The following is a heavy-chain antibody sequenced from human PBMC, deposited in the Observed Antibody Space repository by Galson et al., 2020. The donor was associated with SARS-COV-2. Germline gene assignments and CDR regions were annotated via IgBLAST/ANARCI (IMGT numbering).Heavy chain of an antibody. V-gene: IGHV4-39*01. Sequence: SETLSLTCTVSGDSISRTNYYWVWIRQPPGKGPEWIGSIYYSGRPYYNASLKSRVTISVETSKNRFSLKLSSGTTADTAIYFCARQGVIGEHILRGSKFDYWGQGILVTVSS. CDR1: GDSISRTNYY. CDR2: IYYSGRP. CDR3: ARQGVIGEHILRGSKFDY. J-gene: IGHJ4*02. D-gene: IGHD3-16*01.